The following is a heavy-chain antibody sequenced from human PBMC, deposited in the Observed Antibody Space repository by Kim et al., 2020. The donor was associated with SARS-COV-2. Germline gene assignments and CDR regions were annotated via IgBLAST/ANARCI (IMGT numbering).Heavy chain of an antibody. CDR2: INDRGST. Sequence: SETLSLTCAVYGGSFSGFQWSWIRQTPGKGLEWIGEINDRGSTNYNPSLKSRVSISVDTSKKQFSLKLTSVTAADTAVYYCARGAPGHCGQGTLVTVSS. CDR1: GGSFSGFQ. V-gene: IGHV4-34*01. CDR3: ARGAPGH. D-gene: IGHD3-10*01. J-gene: IGHJ4*02.